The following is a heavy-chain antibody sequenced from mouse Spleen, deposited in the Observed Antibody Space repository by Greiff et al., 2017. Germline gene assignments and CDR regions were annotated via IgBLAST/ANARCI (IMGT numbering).Heavy chain of an antibody. CDR1: GFTFSSYA. J-gene: IGHJ2*01. CDR2: ISDGGSYT. CDR3: ARDRTGFFDY. V-gene: IGHV5-4*01. Sequence: EVMLVESGGGLVKPGGSPKLSCAASGFTFSSYAMSWVRQTPEKRLEWVATISDGGSYTYYPDNVKGRFTISRDNAKNNLYLQMSHLKSEDTAMYYCARDRTGFFDYWGQGTTLTVSS. D-gene: IGHD4-1*01.